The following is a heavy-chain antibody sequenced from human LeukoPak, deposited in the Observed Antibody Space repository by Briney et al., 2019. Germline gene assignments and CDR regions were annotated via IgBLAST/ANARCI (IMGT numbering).Heavy chain of an antibody. D-gene: IGHD2-2*01. CDR2: ISNSGSYI. Sequence: GGSLRLSCAASGFTFSSYSMNWVRQAPEKGLEWVSSISNSGSYIYYADSVKGRFTISRDNAENSLYLQMNSLRAEDTAVYYCANHLACGSTSCPPFDYWGQGTLVTVSS. V-gene: IGHV3-21*01. CDR1: GFTFSSYS. J-gene: IGHJ4*02. CDR3: ANHLACGSTSCPPFDY.